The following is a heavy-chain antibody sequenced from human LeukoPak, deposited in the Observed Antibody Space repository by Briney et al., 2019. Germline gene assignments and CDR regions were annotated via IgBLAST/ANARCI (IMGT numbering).Heavy chain of an antibody. CDR2: INPNSGGT. J-gene: IGHJ4*02. V-gene: IGHV1-2*02. Sequence: GASVKVSCKASGYTFTGYYMHWVRQAPGQGLEWMGWINPNSGGTNYAQKFQGRVTMTRDTSISTAYMELSRLRSDDTAVYYCARDPGDFWSGYNYWGQGTLVTVSS. CDR1: GYTFTGYY. CDR3: ARDPGDFWSGYNY. D-gene: IGHD3-3*01.